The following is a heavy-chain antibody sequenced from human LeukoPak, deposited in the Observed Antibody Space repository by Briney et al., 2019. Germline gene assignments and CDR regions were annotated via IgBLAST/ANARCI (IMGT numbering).Heavy chain of an antibody. D-gene: IGHD3-3*01. Sequence: SETLSLTCTVSGGSISSYYWTWIRQAPGKGLEWVGYVYYSVSTNYNPSLKSRVSISQDTSKNQVSLKLSSVTAADTAVYYCARQESGPYHYMDVWGKGTTVTVSS. CDR2: VYYSVST. CDR3: ARQESGPYHYMDV. V-gene: IGHV4-59*08. J-gene: IGHJ6*03. CDR1: GGSISSYY.